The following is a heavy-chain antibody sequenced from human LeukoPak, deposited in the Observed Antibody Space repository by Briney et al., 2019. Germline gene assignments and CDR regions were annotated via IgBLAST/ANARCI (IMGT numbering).Heavy chain of an antibody. Sequence: GGSLRLSCAAPGFTVSSNYMSWVRQAPGKGLEWVSVIYSGGSTYYADSVKGRFTISRDNSKNTLYLQMNSLRAEDTAVYYCARAKYLYDILTGYYPYYFDYWGQGTLVTVSS. J-gene: IGHJ4*02. CDR1: GFTVSSNY. CDR3: ARAKYLYDILTGYYPYYFDY. CDR2: IYSGGST. V-gene: IGHV3-53*01. D-gene: IGHD3-9*01.